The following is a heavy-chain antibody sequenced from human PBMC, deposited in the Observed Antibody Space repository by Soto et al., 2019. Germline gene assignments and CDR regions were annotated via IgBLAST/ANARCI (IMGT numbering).Heavy chain of an antibody. V-gene: IGHV3-33*01. CDR2: IWSDGNNR. J-gene: IGHJ4*02. Sequence: QVQLVESGGGVVQPGRSLRLSCAASGFMFSNHGMHWVRQAPGKGLEWVAVIWSDGNNRYYADSVKSRFTISRDNSKNTLYLQMNSLRDEDTAVYYCVRGDNWNDEASDYWGQGTLVTVSS. CDR3: VRGDNWNDEASDY. D-gene: IGHD1-1*01. CDR1: GFMFSNHG.